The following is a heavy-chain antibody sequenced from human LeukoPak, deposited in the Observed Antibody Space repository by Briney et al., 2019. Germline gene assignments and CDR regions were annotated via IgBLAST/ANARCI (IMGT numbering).Heavy chain of an antibody. CDR3: ARGVWSLHSGVSIDS. CDR2: IYYNGAT. D-gene: IGHD3-10*01. Sequence: SSETLTLTCTMSGASISDYYWSWIRHPPGKGLEWVGHIYYNGATNYSPSLKSRVTISVDTSKSQFSLRLSSVTAGDTAVYYCARGVWSLHSGVSIDSWGQGTLVTVPS. V-gene: IGHV4-59*01. J-gene: IGHJ4*02. CDR1: GASISDYY.